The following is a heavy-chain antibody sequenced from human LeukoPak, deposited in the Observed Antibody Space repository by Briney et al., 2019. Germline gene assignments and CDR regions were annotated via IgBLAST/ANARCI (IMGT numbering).Heavy chain of an antibody. J-gene: IGHJ3*02. CDR2: ISSSSSYI. CDR1: GFTFSSYS. Sequence: GGSLRLSCAASGFTFSSYSMNWVRQAPGKGLEWVSSISSSSSYIYYADSVKGRFTISRDNAKNSLYLQMNSLRAEDTAVYYCARGRRFFQGITMVRGVPNAFDIWGQGTMVTVSS. D-gene: IGHD3-10*01. CDR3: ARGRRFFQGITMVRGVPNAFDI. V-gene: IGHV3-21*01.